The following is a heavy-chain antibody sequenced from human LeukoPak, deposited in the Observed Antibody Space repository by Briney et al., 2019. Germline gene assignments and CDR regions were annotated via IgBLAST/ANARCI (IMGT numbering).Heavy chain of an antibody. J-gene: IGHJ3*02. CDR1: GGSFSGYY. V-gene: IGHV4-34*01. D-gene: IGHD6-13*01. CDR2: INHSGST. Sequence: SETLSLTCAVYGGSFSGYYWSWIRQPPGKGLEWIGEINHSGSTNYNPSLKSRATISVDTSKNQFSLKLSSVTAADTAVYYCARFYSSSWYDAFDIWGQGTMVTVSS. CDR3: ARFYSSSWYDAFDI.